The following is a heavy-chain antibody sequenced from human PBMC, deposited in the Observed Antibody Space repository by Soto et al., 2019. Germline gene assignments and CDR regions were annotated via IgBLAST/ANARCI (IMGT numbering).Heavy chain of an antibody. D-gene: IGHD2-15*01. V-gene: IGHV3-48*01. Sequence: PGGSLRLSCAASGITFSTYSMNWVRQAPGKGLEWVSYISGSSSNIYYADSVKGRFTISRDNAKNSLYLQMYSLRAEDTAVYHYARVNCSAGRCLSYDYYMDVWGKGTTVTVSS. CDR3: ARVNCSAGRCLSYDYYMDV. J-gene: IGHJ6*03. CDR2: ISGSSSNI. CDR1: GITFSTYS.